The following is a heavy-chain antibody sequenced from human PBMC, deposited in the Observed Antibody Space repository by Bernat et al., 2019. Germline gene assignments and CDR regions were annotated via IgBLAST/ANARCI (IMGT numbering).Heavy chain of an antibody. J-gene: IGHJ2*01. V-gene: IGHV3-15*01. CDR3: NSEQLWFGEGYWYFDR. D-gene: IGHD3-10*01. CDR1: VFTFSNAW. CDR2: INSKTDGRTT. Sequence: EVQLVESGGGLVKPGGSLRLSCAASVFTFSNAWMSWVRQAPGKGLELVGRINSKTDGRTTDYAAPEKGRFTISRDDSKNTLYRQMNSLKTEDTAVYYCNSEQLWFGEGYWYFDRWGRGTLVTVSS.